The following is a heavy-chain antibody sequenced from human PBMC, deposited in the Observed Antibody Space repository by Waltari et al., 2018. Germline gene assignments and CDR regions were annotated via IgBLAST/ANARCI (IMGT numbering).Heavy chain of an antibody. CDR2: IYHSGST. J-gene: IGHJ4*02. V-gene: IGHV4-30-2*01. CDR1: GGSISSGGYS. Sequence: QLQLQESGSGLVKPSQTLSLTCAVSGGSISSGGYSWSWIRQPPWKGLEWIGYIYHSGSTYYYPSLKSRVTISVDRSKNQFSLKLSSVTAADTAVYYCVGGDGYNYAFDYWGQGTLVTVSS. CDR3: VGGDGYNYAFDY. D-gene: IGHD5-12*01.